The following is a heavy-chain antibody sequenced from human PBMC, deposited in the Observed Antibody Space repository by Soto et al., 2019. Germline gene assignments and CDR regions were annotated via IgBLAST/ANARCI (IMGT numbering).Heavy chain of an antibody. CDR1: WGRVSVYA. D-gene: IGHD5-18*01. J-gene: IGHJ4*02. CDR3: ARVSVGGYSYGPFAY. V-gene: IGHV1-69*01. Sequence: ASCKASCEASWGRVSVYAMGGVGQATGQGLEWMGGIIPIFGTANYAQKFQGRVTITADESTSTAYMELSSLRSEDTAVYYCARVSVGGYSYGPFAYWGQGTLVTVSS. CDR2: IIPIFGTA.